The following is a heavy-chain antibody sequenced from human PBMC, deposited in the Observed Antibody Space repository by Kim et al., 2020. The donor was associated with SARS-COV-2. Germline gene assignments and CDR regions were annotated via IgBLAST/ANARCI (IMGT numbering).Heavy chain of an antibody. D-gene: IGHD3-9*01. J-gene: IGHJ5*02. V-gene: IGHV3-33*01. CDR1: GFTFSSYG. Sequence: GGSLRLSCAASGFTFSSYGMHWVRQAPGKGLEWVAVIWYDGSNKYYADSVKGRFTISRDNSKNTLYLQMNSLRAEDTAVYYCARGGAKRTGHRDWFDPWGQGTLVTVSS. CDR2: IWYDGSNK. CDR3: ARGGAKRTGHRDWFDP.